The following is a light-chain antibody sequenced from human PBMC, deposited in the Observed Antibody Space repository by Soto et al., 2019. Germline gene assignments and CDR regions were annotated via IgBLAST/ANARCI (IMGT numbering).Light chain of an antibody. V-gene: IGKV1-5*01. Sequence: DVQMTQSPSTLSASVGDRVTITCRARQSISTWLAWYQQKPGKAPKLLIHDASSLASGVPSRFSGSGSGAEFTLTISSLQPDDFGTYYCQQYDGYFGQGTRLEIK. CDR1: QSISTW. CDR3: QQYDGY. CDR2: DAS. J-gene: IGKJ2*01.